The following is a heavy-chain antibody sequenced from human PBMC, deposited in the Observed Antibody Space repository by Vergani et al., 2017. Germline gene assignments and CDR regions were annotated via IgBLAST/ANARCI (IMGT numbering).Heavy chain of an antibody. D-gene: IGHD2-2*01. CDR1: GFTFSSYA. Sequence: EVQLLESGGGLVQPGGSLRLSCAASGFTFSSYAMSWVRQAPGKGLEWVSAISGSGGGTYYEDSVKGRFTISRDNSKNTLYLQMNSLRAEDTAVYYCAKGTWWLCPYYYYGMDVWGQGTTVTVSS. V-gene: IGHV3-23*01. J-gene: IGHJ6*02. CDR3: AKGTWWLCPYYYYGMDV. CDR2: ISGSGGGT.